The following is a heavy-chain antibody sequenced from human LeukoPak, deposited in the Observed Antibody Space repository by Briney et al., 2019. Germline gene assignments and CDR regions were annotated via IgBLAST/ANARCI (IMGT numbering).Heavy chain of an antibody. J-gene: IGHJ4*02. D-gene: IGHD3-3*01. CDR1: GYTFTGYY. Sequence: ASVKVSCKASGYTFTGYYMHWVRQAPGQGLEWMGWINPNSGGTNYAQKFQGRVTMTRDTSISTAYMELSRLRSDDTAVYCCASPSARDFWSGYSYYFDYWGQGTLVTVSS. CDR2: INPNSGGT. V-gene: IGHV1-2*02. CDR3: ASPSARDFWSGYSYYFDY.